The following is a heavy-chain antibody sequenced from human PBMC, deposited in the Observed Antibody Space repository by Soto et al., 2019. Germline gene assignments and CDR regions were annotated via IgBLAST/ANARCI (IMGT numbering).Heavy chain of an antibody. CDR1: GGSISSYY. V-gene: IGHV4-59*01. Sequence: QVQLQESGPGLVKPSETLSLTCTVSGGSISSYYWSWIRQPPGKGLEWIGYIYYSGSTNYNPSLKSRVTISVDTSKNQFALKLSSVTAADTAVYYCARGRGEYVDLGYDYWGQGTLVTVSS. CDR2: IYYSGST. CDR3: ARGRGEYVDLGYDY. J-gene: IGHJ4*02. D-gene: IGHD3-16*01.